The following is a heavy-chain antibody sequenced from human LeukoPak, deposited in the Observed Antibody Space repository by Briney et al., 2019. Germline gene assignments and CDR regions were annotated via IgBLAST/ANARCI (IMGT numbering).Heavy chain of an antibody. CDR1: GGSISSGSYY. CDR2: IYTSGST. CDR3: ARNVRYDFWSGCLDDY. D-gene: IGHD3-3*01. Sequence: SQTLSLTCTVSGGSISSGSYYWSWIRQPAGKGLEWIGRIYTSGSTNYNPSLKSRVTISVDTSKNQFSLKLSSVTAADTAVYYCARNVRYDFWSGCLDDYWGQGTLVTVSS. V-gene: IGHV4-61*02. J-gene: IGHJ4*02.